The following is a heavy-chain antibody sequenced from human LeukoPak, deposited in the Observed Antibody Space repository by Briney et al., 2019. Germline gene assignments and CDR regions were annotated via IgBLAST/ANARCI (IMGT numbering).Heavy chain of an antibody. J-gene: IGHJ4*02. CDR2: ISADSSTV. CDR3: VRDNSRGQSLGVIY. CDR1: GFTFSTYN. D-gene: IGHD3-22*01. V-gene: IGHV3-48*01. Sequence: GGSLRLSCAAPGFTFSTYNMNWVRQAPGKGLEWISYISADSSTVQYADSVRGRFTTSRDNAKNSLYLQMNSLRAEDTAVYYCVRDNSRGQSLGVIYWGQGTPVTVSS.